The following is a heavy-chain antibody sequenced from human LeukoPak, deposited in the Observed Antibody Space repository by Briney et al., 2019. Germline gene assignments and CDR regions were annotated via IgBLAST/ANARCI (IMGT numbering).Heavy chain of an antibody. V-gene: IGHV3-48*01. CDR2: ISSSSSTI. CDR3: AREHDSSARCFQH. Sequence: GGSLRLSCAASGFTFSTYSMNWVRQAPGKGLEWVSYISSSSSTIYDADSVKGRFTISRDNSKNTLYLQMNSLRAEDTAVYYCAREHDSSARCFQHWGQGTLVTVSS. CDR1: GFTFSTYS. D-gene: IGHD3-22*01. J-gene: IGHJ1*01.